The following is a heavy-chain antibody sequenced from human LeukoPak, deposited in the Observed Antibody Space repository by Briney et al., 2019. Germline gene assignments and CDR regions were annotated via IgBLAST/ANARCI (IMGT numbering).Heavy chain of an antibody. Sequence: GGSLSLSCAASGFTFTSYWMHWVRQAPGKGLVWVSRIKTDGSIINYADSVKGRFTISRDDAKNTLYLQMNSLRAEDTAVYYCARAGSYRFDYWGLGTLVTVSS. CDR2: IKTDGSII. CDR3: ARAGSYRFDY. V-gene: IGHV3-74*01. D-gene: IGHD1-26*01. CDR1: GFTFTSYW. J-gene: IGHJ4*02.